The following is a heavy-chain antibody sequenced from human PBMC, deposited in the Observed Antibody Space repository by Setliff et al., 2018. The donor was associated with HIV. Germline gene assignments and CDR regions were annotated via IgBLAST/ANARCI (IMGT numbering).Heavy chain of an antibody. V-gene: IGHV1-18*01. J-gene: IGHJ4*02. Sequence: ASVKVSCKASGYIFTSYGISWLRQAPGQGLERMGWVSAYSGDTDYAQEVLGRITMTTDTSTKTAYMELRGLRSADTAVYFCARGYRGELHFWGQGTLGTV. CDR3: ARGYRGELHF. D-gene: IGHD1-26*01. CDR1: GYIFTSYG. CDR2: VSAYSGDT.